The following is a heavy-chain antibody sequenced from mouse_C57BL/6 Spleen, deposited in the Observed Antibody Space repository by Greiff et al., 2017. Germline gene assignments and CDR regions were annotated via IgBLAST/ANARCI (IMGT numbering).Heavy chain of an antibody. Sequence: EVQGVESGGGLVKPGGSLKLSCAASGFTFSSYTMSWVRQTPEKRLEWVATISGGGGNTYYPDSVKGRFTISRDNAKNTLYLQMSRLRSEDTALYYCARRGLLRGYAMDYWGQGTSVTVSS. CDR3: ARRGLLRGYAMDY. D-gene: IGHD2-3*01. CDR1: GFTFSSYT. J-gene: IGHJ4*01. V-gene: IGHV5-9*01. CDR2: ISGGGGNT.